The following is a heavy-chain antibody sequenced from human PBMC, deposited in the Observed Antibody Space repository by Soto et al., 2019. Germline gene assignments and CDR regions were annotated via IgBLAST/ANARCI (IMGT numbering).Heavy chain of an antibody. Sequence: QVQLVQSGAEVKKPGSSVKVSCKASGGTFSSYAISWVRQAPGQGLEWMGGIIPIFGTANYAQKFQCRGTITADESTSTAYRELSSLRSEDTAVYYCARHVPAAGYYYGMDVWGHGTTVTVSS. D-gene: IGHD2-2*01. CDR2: IIPIFGTA. J-gene: IGHJ6*02. CDR1: GGTFSSYA. V-gene: IGHV1-69*12. CDR3: ARHVPAAGYYYGMDV.